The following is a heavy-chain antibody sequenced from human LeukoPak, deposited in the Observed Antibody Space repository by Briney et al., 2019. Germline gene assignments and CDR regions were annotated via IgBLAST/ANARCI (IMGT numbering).Heavy chain of an antibody. Sequence: PGGSLRLSCAVSGFTFSKYWMHWVRQAPGKGPVWVARVNSDGSSTSHADSVKGRFTISRDNAKNTLYLQMNSLRAEDTAVYYCARDLLIPSLAFDIWGQGTMVTVSS. J-gene: IGHJ3*02. CDR2: VNSDGSST. CDR3: ARDLLIPSLAFDI. D-gene: IGHD2-21*01. V-gene: IGHV3-74*01. CDR1: GFTFSKYW.